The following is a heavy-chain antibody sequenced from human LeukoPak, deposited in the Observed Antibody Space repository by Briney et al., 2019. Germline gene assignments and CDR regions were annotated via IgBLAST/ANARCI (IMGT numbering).Heavy chain of an antibody. Sequence: ASVKVSCKASGYTFTSYDINWVRQATGQGLEWMGWMNPNSGNTGYAQKFQGRVTITRNTSISTAYMELSSLRSEDTAVYYCARGVPRYCRSPGRATADICGVYWGQGTLVTVSS. D-gene: IGHD2-2*01. V-gene: IGHV1-8*03. CDR1: GYTFTSYD. CDR2: MNPNSGNT. J-gene: IGHJ4*01. CDR3: ARGVPRYCRSPGRATADICGVY.